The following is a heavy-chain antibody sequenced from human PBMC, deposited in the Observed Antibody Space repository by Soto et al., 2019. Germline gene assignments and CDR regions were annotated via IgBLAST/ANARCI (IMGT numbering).Heavy chain of an antibody. CDR2: IYYSGST. D-gene: IGHD4-17*01. CDR1: GGSISSSSYY. Sequence: QLQLQESGPGLVKPSETLSLTCTVSGGSISSSSYYWGWIRQPPGKGLEWIGSIYYSGSTYYNPSLKSRVTLSLDTSNTHSSLTLSSVTAADTAVYYCARREGPDPSGDYAPSFDYWGQGTLVTVSS. CDR3: ARREGPDPSGDYAPSFDY. V-gene: IGHV4-39*01. J-gene: IGHJ4*02.